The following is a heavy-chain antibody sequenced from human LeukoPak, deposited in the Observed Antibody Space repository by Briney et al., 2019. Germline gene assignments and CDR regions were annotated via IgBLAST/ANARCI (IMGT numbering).Heavy chain of an antibody. Sequence: ASVKVSXKASGYTFINYYTHWVRQAPGQGLEWMGVINPSDGSTSYAQKFKGRATMTRDTSTTTVYMELSSLRSEDTAVYYCASTSVPSYLVGLDYWGQGTLVTVSS. V-gene: IGHV1-46*01. CDR2: INPSDGST. CDR3: ASTSVPSYLVGLDY. D-gene: IGHD1-26*01. CDR1: GYTFINYY. J-gene: IGHJ4*02.